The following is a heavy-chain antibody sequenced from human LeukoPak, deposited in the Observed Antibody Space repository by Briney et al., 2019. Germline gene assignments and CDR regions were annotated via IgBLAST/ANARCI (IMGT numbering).Heavy chain of an antibody. D-gene: IGHD2-2*01. CDR3: AERYCSSTSCDSYYFDY. J-gene: IGHJ4*02. Sequence: GASVKVSCKASGYTFTGYYMHWVRQAPGQGLEWMGWINPNSGGTNYAQKFQGRVTMTRDTSNSTAYMELSRLRSDDTAVYYCAERYCSSTSCDSYYFDYWGQGTLVTVSS. V-gene: IGHV1-2*02. CDR2: INPNSGGT. CDR1: GYTFTGYY.